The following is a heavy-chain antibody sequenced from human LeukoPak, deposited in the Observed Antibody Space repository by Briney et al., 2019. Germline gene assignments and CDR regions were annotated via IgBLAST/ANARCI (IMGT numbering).Heavy chain of an antibody. D-gene: IGHD5-24*01. CDR3: ARTATDRTNLGRRDGYNPPDY. Sequence: GGSLRLSCAASGFTFSSYEMNWVRQAPGKGLEWVSYISSSGSTIYYADSVKGRFTISRDNAKNSLYLQMNSLRAEDTAVYYCARTATDRTNLGRRDGYNPPDYWGQGTLVTVSS. CDR2: ISSSGSTI. V-gene: IGHV3-48*03. J-gene: IGHJ4*02. CDR1: GFTFSSYE.